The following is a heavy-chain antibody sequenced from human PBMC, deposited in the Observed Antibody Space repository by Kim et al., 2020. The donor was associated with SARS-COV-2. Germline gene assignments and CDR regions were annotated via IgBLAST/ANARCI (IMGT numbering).Heavy chain of an antibody. J-gene: IGHJ4*02. Sequence: GGSLRLSCAASGFTFSNYAMSWVRQAPGKGLEWVSTITSGGGRTSYADSVKGRFTISRDNSKNTLYLQMISLRAEDTAVYYCAKGRPAAAEVFDYWGQGTLVTVSS. CDR1: GFTFSNYA. CDR2: ITSGGGRT. D-gene: IGHD6-13*01. CDR3: AKGRPAAAEVFDY. V-gene: IGHV3-23*01.